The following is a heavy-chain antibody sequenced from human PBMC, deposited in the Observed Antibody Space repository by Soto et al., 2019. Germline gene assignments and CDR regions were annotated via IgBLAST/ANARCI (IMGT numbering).Heavy chain of an antibody. CDR2: VKSKSDGETT. J-gene: IGHJ4*02. CDR3: STDRRIASSDY. V-gene: IGHV3-15*01. CDR1: GFTFTNAW. Sequence: EVQLVESEGGLVKPGESLRLSCAASGFTFTNAWMGWVSQAPGKGLEWVGRVKSKSDGETTDYAAPVKGRFTISRDDSKNTLYLQMNSLNAEDTAVYYCSTDRRIASSDYWGQGPLVTVSS. D-gene: IGHD2-21*01.